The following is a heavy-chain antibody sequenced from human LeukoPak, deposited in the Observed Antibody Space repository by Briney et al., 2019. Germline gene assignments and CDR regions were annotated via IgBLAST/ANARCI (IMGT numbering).Heavy chain of an antibody. CDR2: NYYSASA. Sequence: SETLSLTCTVSGASVRSYYWSWIRQPPGKGLELIAYNYYSASANYNPSLESRVTISEDTSKNQLSLKLSSVTAADSAVYYCARCGAQLNWFDPWGQGTLVTVSS. D-gene: IGHD2-2*01. J-gene: IGHJ5*02. V-gene: IGHV4-59*08. CDR1: GASVRSYY. CDR3: ARCGAQLNWFDP.